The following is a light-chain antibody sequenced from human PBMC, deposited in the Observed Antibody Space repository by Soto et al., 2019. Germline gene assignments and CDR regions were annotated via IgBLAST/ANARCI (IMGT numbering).Light chain of an antibody. Sequence: QSVLTQPPSVSGAPGQRVTISCTGSSSNIGAGYDVHWYQQLPGTAPKLLIYGNSNRPSGVPDRFSCSKSGTAASLAITGLQAEDEAEYYCQCYDSSLSGASVVFGGGTKLTVL. V-gene: IGLV1-40*01. CDR1: SSNIGAGYD. J-gene: IGLJ2*01. CDR2: GNS. CDR3: QCYDSSLSGASVV.